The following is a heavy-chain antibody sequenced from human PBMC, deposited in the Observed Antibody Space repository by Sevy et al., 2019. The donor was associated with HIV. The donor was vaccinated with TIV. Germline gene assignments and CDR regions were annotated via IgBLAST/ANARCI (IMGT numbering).Heavy chain of an antibody. J-gene: IGHJ4*02. CDR3: ARGSGDY. CDR1: GFTFSSYW. V-gene: IGHV3-7*01. Sequence: GESPKISCAASGFTFSSYWMTWVRQAPGKGLEWVANIKQDGSEKYHVASVKGRFTISRDNAKNSLYLQMNSLRDEDTAVYYCARGSGDYWGQGTLVTVSS. CDR2: IKQDGSEK.